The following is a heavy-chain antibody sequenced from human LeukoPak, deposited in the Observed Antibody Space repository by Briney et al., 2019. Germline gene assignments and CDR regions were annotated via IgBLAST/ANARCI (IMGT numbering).Heavy chain of an antibody. CDR2: IYSSGNT. CDR3: ARGSVADP. J-gene: IGHJ5*02. Sequence: PSETLSLTCAVSGDSISSSSYSWGWIRQPPGKGLEWIGSIYSSGNTYHNPSLKSRVTISVDTSKNQFSLKLSSVTAADTAVYYCARGSVADPWGQGTLVTVSS. V-gene: IGHV4-39*07. CDR1: GDSISSSSYS.